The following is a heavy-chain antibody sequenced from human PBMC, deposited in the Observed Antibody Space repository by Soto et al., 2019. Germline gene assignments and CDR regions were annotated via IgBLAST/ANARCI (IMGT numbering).Heavy chain of an antibody. Sequence: PGGSLRLSCAASGFTFSSYAMSWVRQAPGKGLEWVSAISGRGGSTYYADSVKGRFTISRDNSKNTLYLQMNSLRAEDTAVYYCAKDRNSGYDPQHFDYWGQGTLVTVSS. CDR2: ISGRGGST. J-gene: IGHJ4*02. V-gene: IGHV3-23*01. D-gene: IGHD5-12*01. CDR3: AKDRNSGYDPQHFDY. CDR1: GFTFSSYA.